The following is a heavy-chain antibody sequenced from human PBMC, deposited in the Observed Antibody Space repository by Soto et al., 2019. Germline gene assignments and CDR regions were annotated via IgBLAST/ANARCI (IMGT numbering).Heavy chain of an antibody. CDR1: GFTFSSYG. CDR3: ARELMTTVTGNYYYGMDV. D-gene: IGHD4-17*01. Sequence: GGSLRLSCAASGFTFSSYGMHWVRQAPGKGLEWVAVIWYDGSNKYYADSVKGRFTISRDNSKNTLYLQMNSLRAEDTAVYYCARELMTTVTGNYYYGMDVWGQGTTVTVSS. CDR2: IWYDGSNK. J-gene: IGHJ6*02. V-gene: IGHV3-33*01.